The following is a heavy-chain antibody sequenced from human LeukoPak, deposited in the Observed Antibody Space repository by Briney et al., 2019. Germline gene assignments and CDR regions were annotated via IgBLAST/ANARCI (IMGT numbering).Heavy chain of an antibody. CDR2: ISGSGGST. V-gene: IGHV3-23*01. CDR1: GFTFSSYA. Sequence: PGGSLRLSCAASGFTFSSYAMNWVRQAPGKGLEWVSAISGSGGSTYYADSVKGRFTISRDNSKNTLYLQMNSLRAEDTAVYYCAKTEVAGPILGDYWGQGTLVTVSS. J-gene: IGHJ4*02. CDR3: AKTEVAGPILGDY. D-gene: IGHD6-19*01.